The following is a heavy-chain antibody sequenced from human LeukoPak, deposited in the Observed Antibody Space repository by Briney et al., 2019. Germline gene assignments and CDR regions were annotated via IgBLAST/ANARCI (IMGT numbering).Heavy chain of an antibody. J-gene: IGHJ3*02. CDR1: GGTFSSYA. V-gene: IGHV1-69*01. CDR2: IIPIFGTA. CDR3: AREGYYGDYGTLRGAFDI. Sequence: SVKVSCKASGGTFSSYAISWVRQAPGQGLEWMGGIIPIFGTANYAQKFQGRVTITADESTSTAYMELSSLRSEDTAVYYCAREGYYGDYGTLRGAFDIWGQGTMVTVSS. D-gene: IGHD4-17*01.